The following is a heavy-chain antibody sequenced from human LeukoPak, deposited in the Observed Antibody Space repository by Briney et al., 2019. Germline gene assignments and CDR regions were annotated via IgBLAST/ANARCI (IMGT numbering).Heavy chain of an antibody. CDR3: ARDWTSGSYG. CDR1: GFTFSSYA. D-gene: IGHD1-26*01. V-gene: IGHV3-21*01. CDR2: ISSSSSYI. J-gene: IGHJ4*02. Sequence: GGSLRLSCAASGFTFSSYAMSWVRQAPGKGLEWVSSISSSSSYIYYADSVKGRFTISRDNAKNSLYLQMNSLRAEDTAVYYCARDWTSGSYGWGQGTLVTVSS.